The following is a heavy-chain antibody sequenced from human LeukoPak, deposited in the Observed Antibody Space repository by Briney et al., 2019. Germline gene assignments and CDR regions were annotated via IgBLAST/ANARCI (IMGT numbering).Heavy chain of an antibody. V-gene: IGHV4-31*03. Sequence: SETLSLTCTVSGGSISSGGYYWSWIRQHPGKGLVWIGYIYYRASAYYNPSLKSRVTISVDTSKIQFSLKLSSVTAPDTAVYYCARGPYSSRHIDYWGQGTLVTVSS. J-gene: IGHJ4*02. CDR2: IYYRASA. CDR3: ARGPYSSRHIDY. D-gene: IGHD6-13*01. CDR1: GGSISSGGYY.